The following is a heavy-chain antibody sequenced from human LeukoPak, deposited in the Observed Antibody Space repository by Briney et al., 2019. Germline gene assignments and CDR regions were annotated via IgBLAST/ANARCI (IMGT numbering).Heavy chain of an antibody. Sequence: ASVKVSCKASGYTFTGYYMHWVRQGPGQGLEWMGWINPNSGGTNYAQKFQGRVTMTRDTSISTAYMELSRLRSDDTGVYYCARGGFSGYYYVLAFDIWGQGTMVTVSS. D-gene: IGHD3-22*01. CDR1: GYTFTGYY. CDR3: ARGGFSGYYYVLAFDI. V-gene: IGHV1-2*02. CDR2: INPNSGGT. J-gene: IGHJ3*02.